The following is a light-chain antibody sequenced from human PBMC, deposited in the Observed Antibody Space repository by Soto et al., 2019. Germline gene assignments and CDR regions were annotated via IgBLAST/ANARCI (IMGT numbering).Light chain of an antibody. J-gene: IGKJ3*01. V-gene: IGKV3-20*01. CDR1: ESVTSRY. Sequence: ESVWTQSPGTLSLSPGESATLSCRASESVTSRYLAWYQQKPRQAPRLLIYGASSSATGIPDRFSGSGSGIDFTFIISRLEPEDSAVYYCHQYGGLPLFTFGPGTKVDIK. CDR3: HQYGGLPLFT. CDR2: GAS.